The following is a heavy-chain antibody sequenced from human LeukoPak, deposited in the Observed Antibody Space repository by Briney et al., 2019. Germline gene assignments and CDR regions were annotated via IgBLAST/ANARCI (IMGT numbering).Heavy chain of an antibody. Sequence: GGSLRLSCAASGFTFSDYSMNWVRQAPGKGLEWVAVISYDGSNKYYADSVKGRFTISRDNSKNTLYLQMNSLRAEDTAVYYCAKGRGYGDYLIDYWGQGTLVTVSS. CDR1: GFTFSDYS. J-gene: IGHJ4*02. CDR3: AKGRGYGDYLIDY. CDR2: ISYDGSNK. V-gene: IGHV3-30*18. D-gene: IGHD4-17*01.